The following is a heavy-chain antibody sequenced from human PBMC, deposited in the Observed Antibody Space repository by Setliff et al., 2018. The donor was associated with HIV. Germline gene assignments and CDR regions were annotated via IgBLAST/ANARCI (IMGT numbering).Heavy chain of an antibody. V-gene: IGHV1-45*02. CDR2: ITPFNGNT. D-gene: IGHD3-22*01. J-gene: IGHJ3*02. CDR3: ATCLAPNQPPSNYDSSGSDAFDI. CDR1: GYTFTYRY. Sequence: ASVKVSCKASGYTFTYRYLHWVRQATGQALEWMGWITPFNGNTNYAQKFQDRVTITRDRSMSTAYMELSSLRSEDTAMYYCATCLAPNQPPSNYDSSGSDAFDIWGQGTMVTVSS.